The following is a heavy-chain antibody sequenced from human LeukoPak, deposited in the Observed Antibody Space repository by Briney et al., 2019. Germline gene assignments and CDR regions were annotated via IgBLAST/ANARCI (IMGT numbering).Heavy chain of an antibody. CDR2: MNPNVGNT. J-gene: IGHJ6*02. V-gene: IGHV1-8*01. D-gene: IGHD1-26*01. Sequence: GASVTLSCKAAGYTFTINDYNWVRHRNAPGLGLKGWMNPNVGNTGYAQKFQGRVTMTRNTSISTAYMELSSLRSEDTAVYYCASLRGSYVGYGMDVWGQGTTATVSS. CDR3: ASLRGSYVGYGMDV. CDR1: GYTFTIND.